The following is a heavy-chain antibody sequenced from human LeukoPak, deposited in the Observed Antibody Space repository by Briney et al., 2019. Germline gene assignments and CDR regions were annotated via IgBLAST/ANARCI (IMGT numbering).Heavy chain of an antibody. Sequence: GGSLRLSCVASGFTFRDYYMSWVRQAPGKGLVWVSRLSPDGGTIDYSDSVRGRFTISRDNAKDTLYLQMNSLRVDDTAVYYCATAGQWRFDSWGLGTLVTVSS. CDR2: LSPDGGTI. V-gene: IGHV3-74*01. J-gene: IGHJ4*02. CDR3: ATAGQWRFDS. D-gene: IGHD6-19*01. CDR1: GFTFRDYY.